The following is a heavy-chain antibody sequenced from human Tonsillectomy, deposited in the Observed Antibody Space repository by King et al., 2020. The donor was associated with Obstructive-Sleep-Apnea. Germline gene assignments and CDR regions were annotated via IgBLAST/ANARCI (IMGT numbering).Heavy chain of an antibody. CDR1: GGSISSYY. CDR2: IYYSGST. Sequence: QLQESGPGLVKPSETLSLTCTVSGGSISSYYWSWIRQPPGKGLEWIGYIYYSGSTNYNPSLKSRVTISVDTSKNQFSLKLSSVTAADTAVYYCARGSSYTPPVYYFDCWGQGTLVTVSS. CDR3: ARGSSYTPPVYYFDC. J-gene: IGHJ4*02. V-gene: IGHV4-59*01.